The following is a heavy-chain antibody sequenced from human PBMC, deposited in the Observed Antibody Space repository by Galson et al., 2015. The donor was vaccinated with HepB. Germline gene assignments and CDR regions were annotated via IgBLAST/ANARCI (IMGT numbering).Heavy chain of an antibody. CDR2: ISSGGSYI. CDR3: ARDRYERYFDL. D-gene: IGHD1-1*01. J-gene: IGHJ2*01. V-gene: IGHV3-21*01. Sequence: FLRLSCAASGFIFSSYNINWVRQAPGKGLEWVSSISSGGSYIYYADSVKGRFTISRDNAKDSLYLQMNSLRAEDTAVYYCARDRYERYFDLWGRGTLVTVST. CDR1: GFIFSSYN.